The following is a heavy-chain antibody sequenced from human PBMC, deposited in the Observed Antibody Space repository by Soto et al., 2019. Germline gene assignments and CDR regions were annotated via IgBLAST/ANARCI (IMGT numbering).Heavy chain of an antibody. CDR2: IKFDGSEK. CDR3: VKDGGYCSSTTCYSPRNHYFDS. Sequence: EVQLVESGGGLVQPGGSLRVSCAASGFTFSDYWMSWVRQAPGKGPEWVANIKFDGSEKQYVDSVKGRFSISRDNSRNSLFLQMNSLSAGDTAVYYCVKDGGYCSSTTCYSPRNHYFDSWGQGTLVTVSS. D-gene: IGHD2-2*01. J-gene: IGHJ4*02. CDR1: GFTFSDYW. V-gene: IGHV3-7*03.